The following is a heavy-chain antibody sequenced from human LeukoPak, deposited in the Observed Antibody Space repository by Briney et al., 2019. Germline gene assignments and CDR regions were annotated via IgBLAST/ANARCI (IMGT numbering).Heavy chain of an antibody. D-gene: IGHD3-10*01. V-gene: IGHV4-39*01. J-gene: IGHJ4*02. CDR2: IYYSGST. Sequence: PSETLSLTCTVSGGSISSSSYYWGWIRQPPGKGLEWIGSIYYSGSTYYNPSLKSRVTISVDTSKNQFSLKLSSVTAADTAVYYCARHHMVRGAPPDYWGQGTLVTVSS. CDR3: ARHHMVRGAPPDY. CDR1: GGSISSSSYY.